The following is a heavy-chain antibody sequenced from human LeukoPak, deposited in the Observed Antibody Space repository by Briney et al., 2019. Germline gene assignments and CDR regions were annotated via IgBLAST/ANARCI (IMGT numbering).Heavy chain of an antibody. CDR2: IYYSGST. J-gene: IGHJ3*02. Sequence: SETLSLTRAVSGGSISSYYWSWIRQPPGKGLEWGGYIYYSGSTNYNPSLKSRVTISVDTSKHQFSLKLSSVTAADTAVYYCARDRVGSGWSNDAFDIWGQGTMVTVSS. V-gene: IGHV4-59*01. D-gene: IGHD6-19*01. CDR1: GGSISSYY. CDR3: ARDRVGSGWSNDAFDI.